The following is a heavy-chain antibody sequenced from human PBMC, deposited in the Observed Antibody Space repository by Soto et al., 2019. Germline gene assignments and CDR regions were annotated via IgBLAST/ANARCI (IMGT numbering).Heavy chain of an antibody. CDR3: ARGLKEPGSYYYYGLAV. CDR1: GCSFSSYG. D-gene: IGHD3-10*01. CDR2: LIPIIGTT. J-gene: IGHJ6*02. Sequence: QVQLVQSGSEVKKPGSSVTVSCKASGCSFSSYGITWVRQAPGQGLEWMGGLIPIIGTTKYAQKFQGRITITADDSTTTAYMELGSLISEDTAVYYCARGLKEPGSYYYYGLAVWGQVTTVTVAS. V-gene: IGHV1-69*01.